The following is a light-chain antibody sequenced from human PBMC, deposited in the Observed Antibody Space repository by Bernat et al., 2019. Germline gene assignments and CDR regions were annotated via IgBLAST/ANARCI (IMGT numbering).Light chain of an antibody. CDR2: EVN. J-gene: IGLJ3*02. CDR1: SSDVGSYNR. CDR3: WSYTTTTTWV. Sequence: QSALTQPPSVSGSPGQSVTISCTGTSSDVGSYNRVPWYQQPPGTAPKLMIYEVNNRPSGVPDRFSGSKSGNTASLTLSGLQAEDEADYYCWSYTTTTTWVFGGGTKLTVL. V-gene: IGLV2-18*02.